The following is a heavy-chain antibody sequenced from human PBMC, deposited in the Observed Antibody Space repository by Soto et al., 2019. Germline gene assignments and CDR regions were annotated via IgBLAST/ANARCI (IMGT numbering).Heavy chain of an antibody. CDR3: ARAEDIWFGEEGWFDP. CDR1: GGSISGYY. V-gene: IGHV4-59*12. Sequence: QVQLQESGPGLVKPSETLSLTCSVSGGSISGYYWSWIRQPPGKGLEWIGYIYYSGTTNYNPSLKSRVSISVDMSNNQFSLKLSSVTAADTAVYYCARAEDIWFGEEGWFDPWGQGTLVTVSS. J-gene: IGHJ5*02. D-gene: IGHD3-10*01. CDR2: IYYSGTT.